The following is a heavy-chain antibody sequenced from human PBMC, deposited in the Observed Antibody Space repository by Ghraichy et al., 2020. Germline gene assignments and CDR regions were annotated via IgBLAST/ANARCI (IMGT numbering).Heavy chain of an antibody. Sequence: SCAASGFTFSSYPMHWVRQAPGKGLEWVAVISYDGSIKYYADSVKARFTISRDNSKDTLYLQMNSLRAEDTALYYCARKAAIAAAGTWVDYWGQGTLVTVSS. CDR3: ARKAAIAAAGTWVDY. CDR2: ISYDGSIK. CDR1: GFTFSSYP. J-gene: IGHJ4*02. D-gene: IGHD6-13*01. V-gene: IGHV3-30-3*01.